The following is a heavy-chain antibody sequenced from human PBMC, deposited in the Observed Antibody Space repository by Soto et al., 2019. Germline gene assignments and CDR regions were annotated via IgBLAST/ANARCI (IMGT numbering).Heavy chain of an antibody. J-gene: IGHJ3*02. CDR2: INHSGST. Sequence: QVQLQESGPGLVKPSETLSLTCTVSGGSISSYYWSWIRQPPGKGLEWIGEINHSGSTNYNPSLKSRVTISVDTSKNHFSLKLSSVTAADTAVYYCARGRDGSHDTFDIWGQGTMVTVSS. CDR3: ARGRDGSHDTFDI. V-gene: IGHV4-59*12. D-gene: IGHD2-21*01. CDR1: GGSISSYY.